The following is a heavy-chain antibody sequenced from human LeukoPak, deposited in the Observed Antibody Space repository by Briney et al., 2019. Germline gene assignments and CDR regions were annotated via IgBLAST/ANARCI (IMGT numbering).Heavy chain of an antibody. V-gene: IGHV4-34*01. D-gene: IGHD3-16*02. CDR3: ARVRVYDYVWGSYRS. J-gene: IGHJ5*02. CDR2: INHSGST. CDR1: GGSFSGYY. Sequence: PSETLSLTCAVYGGSFSGYYWSWIRQPPGKGLEWIGEINHSGSTNYNPPLKSRVTISVDTSKNQFSLKLSSVTAADTAVYYCARVRVYDYVWGSYRSWGQGTLVTVSS.